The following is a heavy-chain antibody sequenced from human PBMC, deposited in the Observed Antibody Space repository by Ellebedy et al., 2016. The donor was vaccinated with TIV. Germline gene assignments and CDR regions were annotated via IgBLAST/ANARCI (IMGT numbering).Heavy chain of an antibody. CDR3: AKDIGVGATNWFDP. CDR1: GFTFTSST. CDR2: ISWNSGSI. J-gene: IGHJ5*02. V-gene: IGHV3-9*01. D-gene: IGHD1-26*01. Sequence: SLKISXVASGFTFTSSTMNWVRQAPGKGLEWVSGISWNSGSIGYADSVKGRFTISRDNAKNSLYLQMNSLRAEDTALYYCAKDIGVGATNWFDPWGQGTLVTVSS.